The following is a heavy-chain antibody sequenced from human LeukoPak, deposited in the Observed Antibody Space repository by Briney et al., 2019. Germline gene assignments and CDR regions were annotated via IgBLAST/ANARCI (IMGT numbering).Heavy chain of an antibody. D-gene: IGHD6-19*01. CDR3: EKQKSSGWYGNDAFDI. J-gene: IGHJ3*02. CDR2: IRYDGSNK. CDR1: GFTFSSYG. Sequence: GGSLRLSCAASGFTFSSYGMHWVRQAPGKGLEWVAFIRYDGSNKCYADSAKGRFTISRDNSKNTLYLQMNSLRAEDTAVYYCEKQKSSGWYGNDAFDIWGQGTMVTVSS. V-gene: IGHV3-30*02.